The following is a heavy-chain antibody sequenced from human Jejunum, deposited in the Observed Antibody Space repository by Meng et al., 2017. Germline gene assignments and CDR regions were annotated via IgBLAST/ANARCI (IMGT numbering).Heavy chain of an antibody. CDR1: GFTFNTYW. J-gene: IGHJ5*02. V-gene: IGHV3-7*01. CDR2: IKQDGSVI. Sequence: GGSLRLSCVASGFTFNTYWMNWVRQAPGKGPEWVANIKQDGSVIYSAVSVKGRFTISRDNAKNSLYLQMNSLRVEDTAVYYCARALPTTPNCFDPWGQGTLVTVSS. CDR3: ARALPTTPNCFDP. D-gene: IGHD1-1*01.